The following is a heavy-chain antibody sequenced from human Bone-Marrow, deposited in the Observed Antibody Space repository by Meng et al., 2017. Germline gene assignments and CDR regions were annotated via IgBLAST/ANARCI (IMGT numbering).Heavy chain of an antibody. V-gene: IGHV4-30-4*01. CDR3: AREGRSHQVGVSVY. CDR1: CGSISSGDYY. J-gene: IGHJ4*02. D-gene: IGHD2-21*01. CDR2: IYNSGST. Sequence: QVQLQESGPGLVKPSQTLSLTCTVSCGSISSGDYYWSWIRQPPGKGLEWIGYIYNSGSTYYNPSLKSRVTISVDTSKNQFSLKLRFVTAADTAVYYCAREGRSHQVGVSVYWGQGNLVTVSS.